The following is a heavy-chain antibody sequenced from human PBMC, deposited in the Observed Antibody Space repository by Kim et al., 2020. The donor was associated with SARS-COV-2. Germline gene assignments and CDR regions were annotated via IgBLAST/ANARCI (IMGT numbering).Heavy chain of an antibody. CDR2: ISDSGGST. D-gene: IGHD3-16*01. CDR3: AKDPRTSPGWGAFDI. V-gene: IGHV3-23*01. Sequence: GGSLRLSCAASGLTFTAYAMTWVRQAPGKGLEWVSSISDSGGSTFYADSVKGRFTISRDNSKNTLYLRIDSLRAEDTAVYYCAKDPRTSPGWGAFDIWGQGTMVTVSS. CDR1: GLTFTAYA. J-gene: IGHJ3*02.